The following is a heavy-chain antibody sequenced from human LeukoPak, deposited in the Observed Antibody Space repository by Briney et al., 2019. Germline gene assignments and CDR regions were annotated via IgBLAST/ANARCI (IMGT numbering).Heavy chain of an antibody. V-gene: IGHV4-39*07. CDR2: IYYSGST. D-gene: IGHD2-2*01. J-gene: IGHJ4*02. Sequence: PSETLSLTCTVSGGSISSSSYYWGWIRQPPGKGLEWIGSIYYSGSTYYNPSLKSRVTISVDTSKNHFSLKLNSVTAADTAVYYCARDSSAKFDYWGQGILVTVSS. CDR3: ARDSSAKFDY. CDR1: GGSISSSSYY.